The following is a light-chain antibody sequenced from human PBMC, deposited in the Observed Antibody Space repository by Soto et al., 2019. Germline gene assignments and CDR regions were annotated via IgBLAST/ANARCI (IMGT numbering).Light chain of an antibody. CDR1: HSVLFGSNNC. Sequence: DFVMTQSPDSLAVSLGERATITCKSSHSVLFGSNNCLAWYQKKPGQPPKLLINWASIRESGVPDRFSGSGSGTDFTLSISDLQAEDVAVYYCQRYYGAPLTFGGGTKVEIK. CDR3: QRYYGAPLT. J-gene: IGKJ4*01. V-gene: IGKV4-1*01. CDR2: WAS.